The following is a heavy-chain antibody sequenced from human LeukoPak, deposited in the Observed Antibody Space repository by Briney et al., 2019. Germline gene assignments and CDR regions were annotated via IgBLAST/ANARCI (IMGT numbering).Heavy chain of an antibody. CDR3: ATGIAGYSSANVAVGTEY. D-gene: IGHD6-25*01. CDR1: GFSFSNYA. Sequence: GGSLRLSCVASGFSFSNYAMSWVRQAPGKGLEWVSGISAAASITSDAVSVKGRFTISRDNSKNALYLQMSSLRADDTAIYHCATGIAGYSSANVAVGTEYWGQGTLVTVSS. CDR2: ISAAASIT. V-gene: IGHV3-23*01. J-gene: IGHJ4*02.